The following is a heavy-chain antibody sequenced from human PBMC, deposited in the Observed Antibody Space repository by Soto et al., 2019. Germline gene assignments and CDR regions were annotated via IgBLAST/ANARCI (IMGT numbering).Heavy chain of an antibody. CDR1: GFTFNTYG. Sequence: QVQLVESGGGVVQPGGSLRLSCTTSGFTFNTYGMHWVRQAPGKGLEWVAIIWYDGSNKYYADSVKGRFTISRDNSKKTLYLQMNSLRAEDTALDHCARADCTGAYCYSWPFNYGVDVWGQGATVTVSS. CDR3: ARADCTGAYCYSWPFNYGVDV. CDR2: IWYDGSNK. V-gene: IGHV3-33*08. J-gene: IGHJ6*02. D-gene: IGHD2-15*01.